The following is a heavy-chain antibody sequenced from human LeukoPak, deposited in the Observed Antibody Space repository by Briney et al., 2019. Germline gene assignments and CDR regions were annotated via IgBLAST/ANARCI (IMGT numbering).Heavy chain of an antibody. D-gene: IGHD6-19*01. CDR1: GGSISSYY. J-gene: IGHJ4*02. CDR3: ARDSSGWYYFDY. CDR2: IYYSGST. Sequence: SETLSLTCTVSGGSISSYYWSWIRQPPGKGLEWIGYIYYSGSTNYNPSLKSRVTISVDTSRNQFSLKLSSVTAADTAVYYCARDSSGWYYFDYWGQGTLVTVSS. V-gene: IGHV4-59*01.